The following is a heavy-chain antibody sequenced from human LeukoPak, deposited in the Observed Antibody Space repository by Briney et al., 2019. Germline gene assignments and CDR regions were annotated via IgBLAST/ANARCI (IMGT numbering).Heavy chain of an antibody. CDR1: GGSFSGYY. Sequence: SETLSLTCAVYGGSFSGYYWSWIRQPPGKGLEWSGEINHSGSTNYNPPLKSRVTISVDTSKNQFSLKLSSVPAADPAVYSCARTARLQFFVGRPWLDIWGQGTMVTVSS. V-gene: IGHV4-34*01. D-gene: IGHD4-11*01. CDR3: ARTARLQFFVGRPWLDI. J-gene: IGHJ3*02. CDR2: INHSGST.